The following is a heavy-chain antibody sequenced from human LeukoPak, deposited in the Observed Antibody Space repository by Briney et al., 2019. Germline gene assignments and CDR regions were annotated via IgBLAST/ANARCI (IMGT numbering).Heavy chain of an antibody. J-gene: IGHJ5*02. Sequence: ASVKVSCEASGYTVISYGISWVRQAPGQGLEWMGWISAYNGNTNYAQKLQGRVTMTTDTSTSTAYMELRSLRSDDTAVYYCARNFMVRGVTNWFDPGAREPWSPSPQ. V-gene: IGHV1-18*01. CDR2: ISAYNGNT. CDR1: GYTVISYG. CDR3: ARNFMVRGVTNWFDP. D-gene: IGHD3-10*01.